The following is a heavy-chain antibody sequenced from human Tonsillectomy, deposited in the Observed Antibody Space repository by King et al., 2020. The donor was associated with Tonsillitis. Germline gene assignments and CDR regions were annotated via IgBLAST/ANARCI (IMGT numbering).Heavy chain of an antibody. CDR3: AKDVWGGTDY. J-gene: IGHJ4*02. Sequence: VQLVESGGGLVQPGGSLRLSCAASGFTFSSYAMTWVRQAPGKGLEWVSLISGSGGFTYYADSVKGRFTISRDDSKSTLYLQMNRLRAEDTAVYYCAKDVWGGTDYWGQGTLVTVSS. CDR1: GFTFSSYA. V-gene: IGHV3-23*04. D-gene: IGHD3-16*01. CDR2: ISGSGGFT.